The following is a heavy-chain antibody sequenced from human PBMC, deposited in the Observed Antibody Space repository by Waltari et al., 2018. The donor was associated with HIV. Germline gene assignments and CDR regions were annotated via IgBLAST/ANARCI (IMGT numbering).Heavy chain of an antibody. Sequence: QVELKQWGTGLLKPSETLSRTCAVYGGSFSGYYWSWIRQPPGKGLEWIGEINQSGTAKSNPAPKSGVIISVDTSKKQFSLKVNSVSAADTAVYYCERGGSECSGWTNWFGPWGQGALVTVSS. J-gene: IGHJ5*02. V-gene: IGHV4-34*01. CDR2: INQSGTA. D-gene: IGHD6-19*01. CDR3: ERGGSECSGWTNWFGP. CDR1: GGSFSGYY.